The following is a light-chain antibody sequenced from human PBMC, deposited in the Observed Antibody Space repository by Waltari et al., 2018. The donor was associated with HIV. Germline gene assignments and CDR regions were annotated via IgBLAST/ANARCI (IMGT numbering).Light chain of an antibody. V-gene: IGLV7-43*01. CDR1: TVPVASGHY. CDR2: SST. CDR3: MLFFRTSYL. Sequence: QPVLTQEPAMTVSPGGTFTLTCNSATVPVASGHYGNWFQQKPGQPPRPLIYSSTRKHPLTPERFSASLVGDRAALTLSNVWPEDQADYYCMLFFRTSYLFGGGTRVTVL. J-gene: IGLJ2*01.